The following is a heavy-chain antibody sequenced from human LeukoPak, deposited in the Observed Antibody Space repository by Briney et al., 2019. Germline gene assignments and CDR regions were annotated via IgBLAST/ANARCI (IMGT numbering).Heavy chain of an antibody. D-gene: IGHD2-21*01. CDR2: MHEYGSQI. J-gene: IGHJ4*02. CDR1: GFDFSGFS. CDR3: ARPRGCGSARCNNFDY. Sequence: GGSLRLSCAVSGFDFSGFSMGWVRQAPGKGLEWVAIMHEYGSQIFYVDSVKGRFIISRDNARNSLYLQMNNLRAEDTAVYYCARPRGCGSARCNNFDYWGQGTLVTVSS. V-gene: IGHV3-7*01.